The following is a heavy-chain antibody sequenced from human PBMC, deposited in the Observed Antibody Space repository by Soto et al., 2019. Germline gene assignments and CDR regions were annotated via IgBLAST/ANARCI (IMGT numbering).Heavy chain of an antibody. J-gene: IGHJ4*02. CDR3: ARDPDRLLRHFDY. CDR2: ISYDGSNK. D-gene: IGHD3-3*01. Sequence: WGVLRLSCAASGFTFSSYAMHWVRQAPGKGLEWVAVISYDGSNKYYADSVKGRFTISRDNAKNSLYLQMNSLRAEDTAVYYCARDPDRLLRHFDYWGQGTLVTVSS. CDR1: GFTFSSYA. V-gene: IGHV3-30-3*01.